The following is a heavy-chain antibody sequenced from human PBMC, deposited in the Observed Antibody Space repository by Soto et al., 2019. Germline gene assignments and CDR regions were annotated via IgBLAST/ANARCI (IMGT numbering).Heavy chain of an antibody. CDR1: GFTFSNYG. V-gene: IGHV3-30*18. J-gene: IGHJ4*02. CDR3: AKDGAPRYCSRSSCHTAGAY. CDR2: ISYDGSHK. Sequence: GGSLRLSCAGSGFTFSNYGLHWVRQAPGKGLKWVAVISYDGSHKYYADSVKGRFTISRDNSNNMLYLQMDSLRAEDTAVYYCAKDGAPRYCSRSSCHTAGAYWGQGPRVTVSS. D-gene: IGHD2-15*01.